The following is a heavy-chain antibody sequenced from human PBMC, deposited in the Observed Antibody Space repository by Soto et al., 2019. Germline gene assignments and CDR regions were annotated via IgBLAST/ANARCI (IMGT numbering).Heavy chain of an antibody. V-gene: IGHV3-30-3*01. CDR3: ARDYDSSYYFDY. J-gene: IGHJ4*02. CDR2: ISYDGSNK. CDR1: GFTFSSYA. Sequence: QVQLVESGGGVFQPGRSLRLSCAASGFTFSSYAMHWVRQAPGKGLEWVAVISYDGSNKYYADSVKGRFTISRDNSKNTLYLQMNSLRAEDTAVYYCARDYDSSYYFDYWGLGTLVTVSS. D-gene: IGHD3-22*01.